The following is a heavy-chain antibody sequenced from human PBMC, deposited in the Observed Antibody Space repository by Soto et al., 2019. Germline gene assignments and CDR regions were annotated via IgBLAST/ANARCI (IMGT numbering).Heavy chain of an antibody. D-gene: IGHD2-2*01. CDR3: ARDGIVVVPAASVPPNRYGMDV. Sequence: QVQLVQSGAEVKKPGSSVKVSCKASGGTFSSYAISWVLQAPGQGLEWMGGIIPVFGTANYAKKFQGRGTITADESTSTAYMELSSLRSEDTAVYYCARDGIVVVPAASVPPNRYGMDVWGQGTTVTVSS. CDR2: IIPVFGTA. CDR1: GGTFSSYA. V-gene: IGHV1-69*01. J-gene: IGHJ6*02.